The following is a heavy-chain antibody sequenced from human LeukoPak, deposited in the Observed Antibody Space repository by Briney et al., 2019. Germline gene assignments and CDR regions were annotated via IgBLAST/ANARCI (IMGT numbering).Heavy chain of an antibody. CDR2: ISSSSSYI. CDR3: ARDPGAYSSSPIDY. Sequence: ETLSLTCTVSGSSISNYYWGWVRQAPGKGLEWVSSISSSSSYIYSADSVKGRFTISRDNARNSLYLRMNSLRAEDTAVYYCARDPGAYSSSPIDYWGQGTLVTVSS. D-gene: IGHD6-6*01. CDR1: GSSISNYY. J-gene: IGHJ4*02. V-gene: IGHV3-21*01.